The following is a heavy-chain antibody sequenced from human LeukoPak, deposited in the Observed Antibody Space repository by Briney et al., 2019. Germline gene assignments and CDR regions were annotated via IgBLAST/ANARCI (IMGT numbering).Heavy chain of an antibody. CDR3: ARGYCSGGSCYSVENWFDP. V-gene: IGHV1-2*06. Sequence: ASVKVSCKASGYTFTKYYMFWVRQAPGQGLEWMGRINPSSGGTDYAQKFQGRVTMTRDSSISTAYMELSRLRSDDTAMYYCARGYCSGGSCYSVENWFDPWGQGTLVTVSS. CDR2: INPSSGGT. CDR1: GYTFTKYY. J-gene: IGHJ5*02. D-gene: IGHD2-15*01.